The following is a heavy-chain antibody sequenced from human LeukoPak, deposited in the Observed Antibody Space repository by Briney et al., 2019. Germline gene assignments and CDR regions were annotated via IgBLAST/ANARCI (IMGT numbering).Heavy chain of an antibody. CDR2: IRGDGGDI. D-gene: IGHD3-16*01. Sequence: PGGSLRLSCAASGFSFSNYYMHWVRQAPGKGLMWVSRIRGDGGDISFADSVQGRFTISRDNAINTLYLQMNSLRTEDTAVYYCSRGVVSAWGNDYWGQGTLVTDSS. CDR3: SRGVVSAWGNDY. V-gene: IGHV3-74*01. J-gene: IGHJ4*02. CDR1: GFSFSNYY.